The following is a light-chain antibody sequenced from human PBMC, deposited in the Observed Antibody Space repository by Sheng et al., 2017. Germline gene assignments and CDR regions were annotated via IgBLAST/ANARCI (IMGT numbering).Light chain of an antibody. V-gene: IGKV1-5*03. J-gene: IGKJ1*01. CDR3: QQYNSYSGT. CDR2: KAS. CDR1: QSISNW. Sequence: IQMTQSPSTLSASVGDKVTITCRASQSISNWLAWYQQKPGKAPNLLISKASTLETGVPSRFSGSGSGTEFTLTISSLQPDDFATYYCQQYNSYSGTFGQGTKVEIK.